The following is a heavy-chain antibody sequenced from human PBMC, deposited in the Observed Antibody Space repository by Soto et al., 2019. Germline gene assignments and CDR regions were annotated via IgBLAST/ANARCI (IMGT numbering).Heavy chain of an antibody. Sequence: EVQLVQSGAEVKKPGESLKISCKGSGYSFTSYWIGWVRQMPGKGLEWMGIIYPGDSDTRYSPSFQGQVTISADKSISTAYLQWSSLKASDTAMYYCARHLIVATDYYYYYYMDVWGKGTTVTVSS. CDR3: ARHLIVATDYYYYYYMDV. D-gene: IGHD5-12*01. V-gene: IGHV5-51*01. CDR2: IYPGDSDT. J-gene: IGHJ6*03. CDR1: GYSFTSYW.